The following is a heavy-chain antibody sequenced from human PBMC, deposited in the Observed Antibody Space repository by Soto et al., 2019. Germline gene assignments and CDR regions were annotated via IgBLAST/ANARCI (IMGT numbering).Heavy chain of an antibody. D-gene: IGHD4-4*01. CDR3: ARVGYSNYHYYCYYGMDV. V-gene: IGHV1-18*01. J-gene: IGHJ6*02. Sequence: QVQLVQSGAEVKKPGASVKVSCKASGYTFTSYGISWVRQVPGQGLEWMGWISAYNGNTNYAKKLQGRVTMTTDTSTSTAYMELRSLRSDDTAVYYCARVGYSNYHYYCYYGMDVWGQGTTVTVSS. CDR2: ISAYNGNT. CDR1: GYTFTSYG.